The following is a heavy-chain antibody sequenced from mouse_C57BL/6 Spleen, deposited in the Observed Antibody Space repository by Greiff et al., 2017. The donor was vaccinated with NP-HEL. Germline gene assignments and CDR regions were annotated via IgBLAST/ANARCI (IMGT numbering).Heavy chain of an antibody. Sequence: EVHLVESEGGLVQPGSSMKLSCTASGFTFSDYYMALVRQVPEKGLEWVANINYDGSSTYYLDSLKSRFIISRDNAKNILYLQMSSLKSEDTATYYCARDGYYGSSPFDYWGQGTTLTVSS. D-gene: IGHD1-1*01. CDR2: INYDGSST. CDR3: ARDGYYGSSPFDY. CDR1: GFTFSDYY. J-gene: IGHJ2*01. V-gene: IGHV5-16*01.